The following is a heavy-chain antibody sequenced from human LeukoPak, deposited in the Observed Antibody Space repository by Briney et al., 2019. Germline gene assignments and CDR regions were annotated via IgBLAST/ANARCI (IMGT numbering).Heavy chain of an antibody. CDR3: ARLVGDIVVVPAAIGGTLGNYFDY. D-gene: IGHD2-2*01. J-gene: IGHJ4*02. V-gene: IGHV1-18*01. Sequence: ASVKVSCKASGYTFTSYGISWVRQAPGQGLEWMGWISAYNGNTNYAQKLQGRVTMTTDTSTSTAYMELRSLRSDDTAVYYCARLVGDIVVVPAAIGGTLGNYFDYWGQGTLVTVSS. CDR2: ISAYNGNT. CDR1: GYTFTSYG.